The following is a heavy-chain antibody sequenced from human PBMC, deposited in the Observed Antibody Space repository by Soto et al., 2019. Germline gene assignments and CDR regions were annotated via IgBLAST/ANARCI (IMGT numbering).Heavy chain of an antibody. D-gene: IGHD3-10*01. V-gene: IGHV4-39*01. CDR2: IYYSGKT. J-gene: IGHJ4*02. CDR3: ATNLPRTVSFDY. Sequence: SETLSLTCSLSGACLTSTTSFWSWIRQPPGKGLEWVGSIYYSGKTHCNPSLKSRATLSVDRSRNQFSLKVSAVTAADTAVYYWATNLPRTVSFDYWGQGTVVTVYS. CDR1: GACLTSTTSF.